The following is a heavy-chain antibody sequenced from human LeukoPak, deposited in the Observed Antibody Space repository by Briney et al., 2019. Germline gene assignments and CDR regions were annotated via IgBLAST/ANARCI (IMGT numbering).Heavy chain of an antibody. Sequence: PGGSLRLSCVAFGFTFEDYAIHWVRQAPGKGLKWVSGITWNSGSTGYADSVKGRFTISRDNAKNSLYLQMNSLRAEDTALYYCARERATLDYYYYMDVWGKGTTVTVSS. V-gene: IGHV3-9*01. CDR1: GFTFEDYA. CDR3: ARERATLDYYYYMDV. D-gene: IGHD5-12*01. CDR2: ITWNSGST. J-gene: IGHJ6*03.